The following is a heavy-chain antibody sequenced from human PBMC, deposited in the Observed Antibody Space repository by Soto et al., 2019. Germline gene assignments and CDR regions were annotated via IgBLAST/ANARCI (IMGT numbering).Heavy chain of an antibody. CDR3: ARLGMGYGSGIEYYYGMDV. CDR1: GYTFTSYG. CDR2: ISAYNGNT. D-gene: IGHD3-10*01. V-gene: IGHV1-18*01. J-gene: IGHJ6*02. Sequence: QVQLVQSGAEVKKPGASVKVSCKASGYTFTSYGISWVRQAPGQGLEWMGWISAYNGNTNYAQKLQGRVTMTTDPSTSTAYVELRSLRSDDTAVYYCARLGMGYGSGIEYYYGMDVWGQGTTVTVSS.